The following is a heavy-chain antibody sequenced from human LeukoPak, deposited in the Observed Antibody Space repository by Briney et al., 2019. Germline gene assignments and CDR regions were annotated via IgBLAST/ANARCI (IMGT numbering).Heavy chain of an antibody. D-gene: IGHD3-22*01. CDR1: GFTFSSYA. Sequence: QPGGSLRLSCAASGFTFSSYAMSWVRQAPGKGLEWVSAISGSGGSTYYADSVKGRFTISRDNSKNTLYLQMNSLRAEDTAVYYCAKDSSYYYDSSCYYPRYFQHWGQGTLVTVSS. CDR2: ISGSGGST. CDR3: AKDSSYYYDSSCYYPRYFQH. V-gene: IGHV3-23*01. J-gene: IGHJ1*01.